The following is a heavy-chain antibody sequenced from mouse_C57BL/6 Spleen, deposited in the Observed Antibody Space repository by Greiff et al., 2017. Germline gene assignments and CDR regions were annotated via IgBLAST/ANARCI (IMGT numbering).Heavy chain of an antibody. CDR3: ARDGDYDYFDY. CDR2: ISYSGST. Sequence: DVHLVESGPGMVKPSQSLSLTCTVTGYSITSGYDWHWIRHFPGNKLEWMGYISYSGSTNYNPSLKSRISITHDTSKNHFFLKLNSVTTEDTATYYCARDGDYDYFDYWGQGTTLTVSS. CDR1: GYSITSGYD. D-gene: IGHD2-4*01. V-gene: IGHV3-1*01. J-gene: IGHJ2*01.